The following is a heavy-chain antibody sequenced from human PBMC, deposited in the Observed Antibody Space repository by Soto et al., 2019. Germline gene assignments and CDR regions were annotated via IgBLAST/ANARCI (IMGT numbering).Heavy chain of an antibody. J-gene: IGHJ6*02. CDR1: GFTFSSYA. CDR3: ARDQKNQWLANYYYGMDV. CDR2: ISYDGSNK. D-gene: IGHD6-19*01. V-gene: IGHV3-30-3*01. Sequence: GGSLRLSCAASGFTFSSYAMHWVRQAPGKGLEWVAVISYDGSNKYYADSVKGRFTISRDNSKNTLYLQMNSLRAEDTAVYYCARDQKNQWLANYYYGMDVWGQGTTVTVSS.